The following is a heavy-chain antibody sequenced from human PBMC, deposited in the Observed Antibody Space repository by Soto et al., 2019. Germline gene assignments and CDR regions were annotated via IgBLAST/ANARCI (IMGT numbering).Heavy chain of an antibody. Sequence: ASVKVSCKASGYTFTSYGISWVRQAPGQGLEWMGWISAYNGNTNYAQKLQGRVTMTTDTSTSTAYMELRSLRSDDTAVYYCAPGVPAATQGVFDYWGQGTLVTVSS. V-gene: IGHV1-18*01. J-gene: IGHJ4*02. CDR3: APGVPAATQGVFDY. CDR1: GYTFTSYG. CDR2: ISAYNGNT. D-gene: IGHD2-15*01.